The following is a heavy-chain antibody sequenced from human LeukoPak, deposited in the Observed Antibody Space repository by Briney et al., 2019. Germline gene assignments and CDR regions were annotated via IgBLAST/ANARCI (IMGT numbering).Heavy chain of an antibody. CDR1: GYTFTSYG. CDR3: ARDPSPRDGDYYGMDV. CDR2: ISAYNGNT. D-gene: IGHD4-17*01. J-gene: IGHJ6*02. Sequence: ASVKVSCKASGYTFTSYGISWVRQAPGQGLEWMGWISAYNGNTDYAQKLQGRVTMTTDTSTSTAYMELRSLRSDDTAVYYCARDPSPRDGDYYGMDVWGQGTTVTVSS. V-gene: IGHV1-18*01.